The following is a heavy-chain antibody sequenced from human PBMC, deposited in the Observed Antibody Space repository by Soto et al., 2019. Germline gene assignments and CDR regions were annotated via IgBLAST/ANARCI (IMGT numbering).Heavy chain of an antibody. V-gene: IGHV1-18*01. Sequence: QVQLVQSGAEVKKPGASVKVSCKASGYTFTSYGISWVRQAPGQVLEWMGLISGYNGNANYAQYLQGRVTMTTDTSTSAAYMEVRSLRSDDTAVYYCAREGGFCTDGSCYSDYWGQGTLVTVSS. CDR1: GYTFTSYG. J-gene: IGHJ4*02. CDR3: AREGGFCTDGSCYSDY. CDR2: ISGYNGNA. D-gene: IGHD2-15*01.